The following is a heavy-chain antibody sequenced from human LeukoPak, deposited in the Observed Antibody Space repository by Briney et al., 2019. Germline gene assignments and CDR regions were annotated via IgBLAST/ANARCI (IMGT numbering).Heavy chain of an antibody. CDR2: IIPIFGP. Sequence: ASVKVSCKASGGTFSTFPISWVRQAPGQGLEWIGGIIPIFGPNYAQKFQGRATISADLATATAYMELSSLTSEDTSVYYCATGKDRSGYYYSLDYWGQGTLVTVSS. D-gene: IGHD3-22*01. CDR3: ATGKDRSGYYYSLDY. V-gene: IGHV1-69*13. CDR1: GGTFSTFP. J-gene: IGHJ4*02.